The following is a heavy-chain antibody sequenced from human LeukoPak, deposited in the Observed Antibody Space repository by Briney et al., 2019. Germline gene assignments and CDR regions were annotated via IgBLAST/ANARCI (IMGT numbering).Heavy chain of an antibody. CDR1: GYTFTSYG. CDR2: ISAYNGNT. J-gene: IGHJ6*03. Sequence: ASVKVSCKASGYTFTSYGISWVRQAPGQGLEWMGWISAYNGNTNYAQKLQGRVTMTTDTSTSTAYMELRSLRSDDTAVYYCARLVVPAAISDYYYYMDVWGKGTTVTVSS. D-gene: IGHD2-2*02. V-gene: IGHV1-18*01. CDR3: ARLVVPAAISDYYYYMDV.